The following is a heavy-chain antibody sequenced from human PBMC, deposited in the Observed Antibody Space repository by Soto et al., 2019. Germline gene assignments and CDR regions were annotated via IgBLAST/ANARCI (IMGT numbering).Heavy chain of an antibody. CDR3: ARAGFYTRYYYGMDV. CDR2: FNPVSGDT. Sequence: QVQLVQSGAEEKESGASVKISCKASGYIFATSTIHWLRQAPGQRLEWMGWFNPVSGDTKYSQILQGRVTFTSDASASIVYMEVSRLTSEDTTIYYCARAGFYTRYYYGMDVWGQGTTVTFSS. J-gene: IGHJ6*02. V-gene: IGHV1-3*05. CDR1: GYIFATST. D-gene: IGHD2-2*02.